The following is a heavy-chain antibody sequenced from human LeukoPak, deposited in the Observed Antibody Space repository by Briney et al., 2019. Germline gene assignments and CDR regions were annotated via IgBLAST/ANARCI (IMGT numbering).Heavy chain of an antibody. Sequence: PSETLSLTCAVYGGSFSGYYWSWIRQPPGKGLEWIGEINHSGSTNYNPSLKSRVTISVDTSKNQFSLKLSSVTAADTAVYYCARYLESGWYPDAFDIWGQGTMVTVSS. CDR1: GGSFSGYY. D-gene: IGHD6-19*01. V-gene: IGHV4-34*01. CDR2: INHSGST. CDR3: ARYLESGWYPDAFDI. J-gene: IGHJ3*02.